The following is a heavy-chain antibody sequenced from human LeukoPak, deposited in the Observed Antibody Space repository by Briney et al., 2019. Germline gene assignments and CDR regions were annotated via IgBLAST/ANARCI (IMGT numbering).Heavy chain of an antibody. V-gene: IGHV3-21*04. D-gene: IGHD2-15*01. CDR2: ISSSSSYI. CDR1: GFTFSSYS. CDR3: ATKSRDCSGGSCANYYYYMDV. Sequence: GGSLRLSCAASGFTFSSYSMNWVRQAPGKGLEWVSSISSSSSYIYYADSVKGRFTISRDNAKNSLYLQMNSLRAEDTAVYNCATKSRDCSGGSCANYYYYMDVWGKGTTVTVSS. J-gene: IGHJ6*03.